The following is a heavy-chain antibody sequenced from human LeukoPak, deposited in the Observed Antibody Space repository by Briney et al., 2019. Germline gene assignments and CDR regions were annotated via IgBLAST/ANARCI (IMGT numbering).Heavy chain of an antibody. CDR2: IYYSGST. Sequence: SETLSLTCTVSGGSISSSSYYWGWIRQPPGKGLEWIGSIYYSGSTYYNPSLKSRVTISVDTSKNQFSLKLSSVTAADTAVYYCARHGTAFGVVILDAFDIWGQGTMVTVSS. D-gene: IGHD3-3*01. CDR1: GGSISSSSYY. V-gene: IGHV4-39*01. CDR3: ARHGTAFGVVILDAFDI. J-gene: IGHJ3*02.